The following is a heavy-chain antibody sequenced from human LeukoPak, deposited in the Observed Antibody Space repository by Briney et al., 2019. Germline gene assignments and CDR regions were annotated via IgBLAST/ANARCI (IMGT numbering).Heavy chain of an antibody. D-gene: IGHD3-10*01. J-gene: IGHJ4*02. Sequence: EASVKVSCKASGGTFSSYAISWVRQAPGQGLEWMGGIIPISGTANYAQKFQGRVTITTDESTSTAYMELSSLRSGDTAVYYCARGDYYGSGSYFRYWGQGTLVTVSS. CDR2: IIPISGTA. V-gene: IGHV1-69*05. CDR1: GGTFSSYA. CDR3: ARGDYYGSGSYFRY.